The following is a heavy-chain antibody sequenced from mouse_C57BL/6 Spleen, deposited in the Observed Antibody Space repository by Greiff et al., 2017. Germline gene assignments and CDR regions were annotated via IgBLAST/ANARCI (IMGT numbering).Heavy chain of an antibody. D-gene: IGHD2-4*01. V-gene: IGHV1-55*01. J-gene: IGHJ3*01. CDR1: GYTFTSYC. Sequence: QVQLQQPGAELVKPGASVKMSCKASGYTFTSYCITWVKQRPGQGLEWIGDIYPGSGSTNYNEKFKSKATLTVDTSSSTAYMQLSSLTSKDSAVYYCARSGDYDTAWFAYWGQGTLVTVSA. CDR2: IYPGSGST. CDR3: ARSGDYDTAWFAY.